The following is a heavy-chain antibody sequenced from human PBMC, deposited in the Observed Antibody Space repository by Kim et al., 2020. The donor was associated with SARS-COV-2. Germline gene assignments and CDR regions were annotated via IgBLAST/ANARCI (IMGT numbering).Heavy chain of an antibody. CDR3: ASARGDYGIYYYYGMDV. J-gene: IGHJ6*02. D-gene: IGHD4-17*01. V-gene: IGHV7-4-1*02. CDR1: GYTFTSYA. CDR2: INTNTGNP. Sequence: ASVKVSCKASGYTFTSYAMNWVRQAPGQGLEWMGWINTNTGNPTYAQGFTGRFVFSLDTSVSTAYLQISSLKAEDTAVYYCASARGDYGIYYYYGMDVWGQGTTVTVSS.